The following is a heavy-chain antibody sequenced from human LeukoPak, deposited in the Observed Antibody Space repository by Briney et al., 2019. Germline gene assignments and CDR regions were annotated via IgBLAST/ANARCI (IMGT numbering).Heavy chain of an antibody. V-gene: IGHV1-46*01. Sequence: ASVKVSCKASGYTFTSYYMHWVRRAPGQGLEWMGIINPSGGSTSYAQKFQGRVTMTRDTSTSTVYMELSSLRSEDTAVYYCAREIAAAGPWFDPWGQGTLVTVSS. CDR2: INPSGGST. CDR1: GYTFTSYY. J-gene: IGHJ5*02. CDR3: AREIAAAGPWFDP. D-gene: IGHD6-13*01.